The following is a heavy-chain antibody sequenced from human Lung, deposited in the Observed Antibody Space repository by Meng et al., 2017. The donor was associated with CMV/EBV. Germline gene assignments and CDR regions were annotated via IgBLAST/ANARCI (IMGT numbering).Heavy chain of an antibody. J-gene: IGHJ4*02. Sequence: SSFTLSSDGMHWGRQLPCMGLEWMAFIRYDRSNTYYADSVKGRLTVSRDSSKNTLYLEMNRLRTEDTAVYYCAKVRGVGANTWDFDYWGQGTLVTVSS. CDR2: IRYDRSNT. CDR3: AKVRGVGANTWDFDY. CDR1: SFTLSSDG. V-gene: IGHV3-30*02. D-gene: IGHD1-26*01.